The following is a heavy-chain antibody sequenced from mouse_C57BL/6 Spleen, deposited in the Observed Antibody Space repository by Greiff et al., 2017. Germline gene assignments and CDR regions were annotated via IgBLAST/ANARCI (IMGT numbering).Heavy chain of an antibody. V-gene: IGHV1-69*01. J-gene: IGHJ3*01. CDR2: IDPSDSYT. D-gene: IGHD2-5*01. CDR3: AYSNGAWFAY. Sequence: QVQLQQPGAELVMPGASVKLSCKASGYTFTSYWMHWVKQRPGQGLEWIGEIDPSDSYTNYNQKFKGKSTLTVDKSSSTAYMQLSSLTSEDSAVYYFAYSNGAWFAYWGQGTLVTVSA. CDR1: GYTFTSYW.